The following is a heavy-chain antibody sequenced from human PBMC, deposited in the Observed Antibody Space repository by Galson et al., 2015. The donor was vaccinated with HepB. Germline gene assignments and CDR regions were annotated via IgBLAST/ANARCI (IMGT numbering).Heavy chain of an antibody. V-gene: IGHV4-34*01. CDR1: GGSFSGFY. Sequence: LSLTCGVYGGSFSGFYWTWIRQSPGKGLEWIGEINYNGRTNHNPSLKSRVTMAIDTSMNQFSLRLSSVTAADTAVYYCARVVRGDGYNFRFVWFDPWGQGAPVTVSS. CDR2: INYNGRT. D-gene: IGHD5-24*01. CDR3: ARVVRGDGYNFRFVWFDP. J-gene: IGHJ5*02.